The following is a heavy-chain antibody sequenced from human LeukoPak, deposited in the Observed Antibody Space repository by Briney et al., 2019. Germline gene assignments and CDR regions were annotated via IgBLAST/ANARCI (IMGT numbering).Heavy chain of an antibody. J-gene: IGHJ5*02. CDR3: ARNQHWSRDT. V-gene: IGHV3-7*01. Sequence: DPGGSLRLSCAASGFTFSDFWVEWFRQAPGKGLEWVANINKDGSDKYYMDSVTGRFSISRDNAKNSLSLQMNSLRVDDTAVYYCARNQHWSRDTWGQGILVTVSS. CDR1: GFTFSDFW. D-gene: IGHD2-8*02. CDR2: INKDGSDK.